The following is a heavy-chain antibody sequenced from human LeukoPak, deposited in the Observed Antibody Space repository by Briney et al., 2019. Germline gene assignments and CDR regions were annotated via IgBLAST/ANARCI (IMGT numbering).Heavy chain of an antibody. J-gene: IGHJ4*02. CDR2: ISAYNGNT. CDR3: ARDRTRIQAGTPAY. V-gene: IGHV1-18*01. CDR1: GYTFTCYG. Sequence: ASVKVSCKASGYTFTCYGISWVRQAPGQGLEWMGWISAYNGNTNYAQKLQGRVTMTTDTSTSTAYMELRSLRSDDTAVYYCARDRTRIQAGTPAYWGQGTLVTVSS. D-gene: IGHD6-13*01.